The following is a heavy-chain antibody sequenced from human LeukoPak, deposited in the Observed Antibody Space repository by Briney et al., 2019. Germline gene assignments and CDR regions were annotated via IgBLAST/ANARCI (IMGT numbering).Heavy chain of an antibody. D-gene: IGHD3-10*01. J-gene: IGHJ4*02. V-gene: IGHV4-34*01. CDR2: INHSGST. CDR1: GGSFSGYY. Sequence: PSETLTLTCAVYGGSFSGYYWSWIRQPPGKGLEWIGEINHSGSTNYNPSLKSRVTISVDTSKNQFSLKLSSVTAADTAVYYCARGGEYGSGSYYKYWGQGTLFSASS. CDR3: ARGGEYGSGSYYKY.